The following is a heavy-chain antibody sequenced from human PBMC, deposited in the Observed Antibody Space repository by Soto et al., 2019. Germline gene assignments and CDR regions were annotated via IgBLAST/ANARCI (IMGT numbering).Heavy chain of an antibody. CDR1: GYTFSSYT. D-gene: IGHD3-16*02. J-gene: IGHJ4*02. CDR2: IAGGNGNR. V-gene: IGHV1-3*01. Sequence: QVHLVQSESEVKKPGASVKVSCKASGYTFSSYTMNWVRQAPGQRPEWMGWIAGGNGNRKYSQKFQDRVTITRDTSVRIVYLELSRLRSEDTAVNYCARVGEYDSILGSYRPHFDKWGQGTMVTVSS. CDR3: ARVGEYDSILGSYRPHFDK.